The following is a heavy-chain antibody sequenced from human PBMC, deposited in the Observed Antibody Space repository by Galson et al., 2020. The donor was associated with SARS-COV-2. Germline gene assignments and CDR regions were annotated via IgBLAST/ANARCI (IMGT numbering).Heavy chain of an antibody. D-gene: IGHD1-26*01. CDR3: AGGSYQGDAFDS. J-gene: IGHJ3*02. Sequence: SETLSLTCTVSGGSISSGGYYWSWIRQHPGKGLEWIGYIYYSGSTYYNPSLKSRVTISVDTSKNQFSLKLSSVTAADTAVYYCAGGSYQGDAFDSGGQGTMVTVSS. V-gene: IGHV4-31*03. CDR2: IYYSGST. CDR1: GGSISSGGYY.